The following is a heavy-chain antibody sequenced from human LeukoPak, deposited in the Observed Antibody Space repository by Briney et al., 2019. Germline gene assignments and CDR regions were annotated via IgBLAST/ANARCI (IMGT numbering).Heavy chain of an antibody. Sequence: QPGGSLRLSCAASGFTFSSYSMNWVRQAPGKGLEWVSYISSTGSVIYYADSVRGRFTISRDNAKNSLYLQMNSLRAEDTAVYYCAKDRWDSGYDNFDYWGQGTLVTVSS. J-gene: IGHJ4*02. CDR3: AKDRWDSGYDNFDY. V-gene: IGHV3-48*01. CDR2: ISSTGSVI. CDR1: GFTFSSYS. D-gene: IGHD5-12*01.